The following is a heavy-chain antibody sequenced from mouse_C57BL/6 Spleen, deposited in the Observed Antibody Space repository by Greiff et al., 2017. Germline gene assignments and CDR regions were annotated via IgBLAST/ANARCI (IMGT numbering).Heavy chain of an antibody. J-gene: IGHJ1*03. V-gene: IGHV5-17*01. CDR2: ISSGSSTI. CDR3: ARVYDDEYFDV. Sequence: EVKVVESGGGLVKPGGSLKLSCAVSGFTFSDYGMHWVRQAPEKGLEWVAYISSGSSTIYYADTVKGRFTISRDNAKNTLFLKMTSLRSEDTAMYYCARVYDDEYFDVWGTGTTVTVSS. D-gene: IGHD2-4*01. CDR1: GFTFSDYG.